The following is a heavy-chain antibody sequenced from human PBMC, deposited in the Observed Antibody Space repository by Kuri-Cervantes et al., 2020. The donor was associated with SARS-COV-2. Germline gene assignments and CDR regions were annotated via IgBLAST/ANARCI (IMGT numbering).Heavy chain of an antibody. CDR2: IYHSGST. D-gene: IGHD4-23*01. V-gene: IGHV4-38-2*01. CDR1: GYSISSGYY. Sequence: SQTLSLTCAVSGYSISSGYYWGWIRQPPGKGLEWIGSIYHSGSTYYNPSLKSQVTISVDTSKNQFSLKLSSVTAADTAVYYCARATVVNWFDPWGQGTLVTVSS. CDR3: ARATVVNWFDP. J-gene: IGHJ5*02.